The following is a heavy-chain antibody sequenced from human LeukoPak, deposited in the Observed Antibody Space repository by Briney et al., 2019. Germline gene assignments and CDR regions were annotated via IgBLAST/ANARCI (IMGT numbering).Heavy chain of an antibody. J-gene: IGHJ4*02. CDR2: IYYSGST. Sequence: PSETLSLTCSVSGGSINSCYWSWIRQPPGKGLEWIGYIYYSGSTNYNPSLKSRVTISVDTSKNQFSLRLSSVTAADTAVYYCGRVTGYMTEDYFDYWGQGTLITVSS. D-gene: IGHD6-13*01. V-gene: IGHV4-59*01. CDR3: GRVTGYMTEDYFDY. CDR1: GGSINSCY.